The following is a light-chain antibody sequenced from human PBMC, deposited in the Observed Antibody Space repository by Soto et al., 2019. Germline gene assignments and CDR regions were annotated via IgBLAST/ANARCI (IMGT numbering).Light chain of an antibody. Sequence: EIVLTQSPATLSLSPGEGATLSCRASQSVDRYLAWYQQKPGQAPRLLIYDAINRATGVPARFRGRGSGTEFTLTITSLEPEDFAVYYCQQRSNWPPITFGQGTRLEIK. CDR2: DAI. CDR3: QQRSNWPPIT. CDR1: QSVDRY. V-gene: IGKV3-11*01. J-gene: IGKJ5*01.